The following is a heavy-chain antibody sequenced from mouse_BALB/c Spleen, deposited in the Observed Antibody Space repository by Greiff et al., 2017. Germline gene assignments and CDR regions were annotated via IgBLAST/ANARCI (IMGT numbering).Heavy chain of an antibody. J-gene: IGHJ1*01. V-gene: IGHV3-2*02. CDR1: GYSITSDYA. D-gene: IGHD2-12*01. CDR3: ARAYYNWYFDV. CDR2: ISYSGST. Sequence: EVQLQESGPGLVKPSQSLSLTCTVTGYSITSDYAWNWIRQFPGNKLEWMGYISYSGSTSYNPSLKSRISITRDTSKNQFFLQLNSVTTEDTATYYCARAYYNWYFDVWGAGTTVTVSS.